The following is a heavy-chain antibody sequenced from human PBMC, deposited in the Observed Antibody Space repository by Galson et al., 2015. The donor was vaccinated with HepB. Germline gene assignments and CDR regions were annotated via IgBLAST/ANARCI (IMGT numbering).Heavy chain of an antibody. D-gene: IGHD2-15*01. CDR3: ARDRGYCSGGSCRAGAPDHKYYYGMDV. CDR1: GFTFSSYA. Sequence: LRLSCAASGFTFSSYAMSWVGQAPGRGLGWVSAIRGSGGATYYADSVKGRFTISRDNSKNTLYLQMNSLRAEDTAVYYCARDRGYCSGGSCRAGAPDHKYYYGMDVWGQGTMVTVSS. CDR2: IRGSGGAT. J-gene: IGHJ6*02. V-gene: IGHV3-23*01.